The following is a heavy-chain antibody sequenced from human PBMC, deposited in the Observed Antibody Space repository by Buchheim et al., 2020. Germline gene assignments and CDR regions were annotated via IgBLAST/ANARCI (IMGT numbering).Heavy chain of an antibody. J-gene: IGHJ2*01. CDR1: GYSFTSYW. V-gene: IGHV5-10-1*01. D-gene: IGHD4-23*01. CDR3: ATDYDYGGIKWGDWYVDL. CDR2: IDPSDSYT. Sequence: EVQLVQSGAEVKKPGESLRISCKGSGYSFTSYWISWVRQMPGKGLEWMGRIDPSDSYTNYSPSFQGHVTISADKSISPAYPQWSSLKASDTAMYYCATDYDYGGIKWGDWYVDLGGRGTL.